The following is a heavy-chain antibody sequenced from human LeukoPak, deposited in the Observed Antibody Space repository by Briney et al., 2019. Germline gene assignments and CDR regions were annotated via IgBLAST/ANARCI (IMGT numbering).Heavy chain of an antibody. CDR1: GLTFRSFW. Sequence: GGSLRLSCAVSGLTFRSFWMSWVRQAPGKGMEWVANINKDGSEKYFVDSVKGRFTISRDNSKNLLHLQMNALRAEDTALYYCAREGDGRFFDYWGQGTLVTVSS. D-gene: IGHD5-24*01. CDR3: AREGDGRFFDY. CDR2: INKDGSEK. J-gene: IGHJ4*02. V-gene: IGHV3-7*01.